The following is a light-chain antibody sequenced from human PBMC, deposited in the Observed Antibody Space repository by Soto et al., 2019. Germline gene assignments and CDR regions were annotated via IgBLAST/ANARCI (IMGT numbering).Light chain of an antibody. V-gene: IGLV2-14*01. CDR3: SSYTRNSTYV. CDR2: EVN. CDR1: SSDVGHYNY. J-gene: IGLJ1*01. Sequence: QSVPTQPASVSGSPGQSITISCTGTSSDVGHYNYVSWYQQYPGKAPKLMIYEVNNRPSGVSNRFSGSKSGNTASLTISGLQPEDEADYYCSSYTRNSTYVFGTGTKVTVL.